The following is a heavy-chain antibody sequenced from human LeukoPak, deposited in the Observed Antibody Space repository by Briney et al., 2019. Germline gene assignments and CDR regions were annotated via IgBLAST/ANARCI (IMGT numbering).Heavy chain of an antibody. Sequence: SETLSLTCTVSGDSISTYYWSWIRQPAGEGLEWIGRIYTSGSTGYNPSLKSRVTMSLDTSKNQFSLRLTSVTAADTAVYYCARKAKVATYFDYWGQGILVTVSS. J-gene: IGHJ4*02. CDR3: ARKAKVATYFDY. D-gene: IGHD2-15*01. CDR2: IYTSGST. V-gene: IGHV4-4*07. CDR1: GDSISTYY.